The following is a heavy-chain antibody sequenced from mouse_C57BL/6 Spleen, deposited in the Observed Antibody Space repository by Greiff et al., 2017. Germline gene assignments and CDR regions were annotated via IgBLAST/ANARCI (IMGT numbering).Heavy chain of an antibody. Sequence: EVQLQQSGPELVKPGASVKISCKASGYTFTDYYLNWVKPSHGKSLEWIGDINPNNGGTSYNQKFKGKATLTVDKSSSTAYMELRSLTSEDSAVYYCARSSLTLHPLFDYWGQGTTLTVSS. CDR1: GYTFTDYY. D-gene: IGHD1-1*01. V-gene: IGHV1-26*01. CDR3: ARSSLTLHPLFDY. CDR2: INPNNGGT. J-gene: IGHJ2*01.